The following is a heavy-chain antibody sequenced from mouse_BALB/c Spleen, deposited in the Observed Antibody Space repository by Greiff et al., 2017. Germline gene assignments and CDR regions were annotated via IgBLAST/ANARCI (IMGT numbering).Heavy chain of an antibody. Sequence: LQQPGAELVKPGASVKMSCKASGYTFTSYNMHWVKQTPGQGLEWIGAIYPGNGDTSYNQKFKGKATLTADKSSSTAYMQLSSLTSEDSAVYYCAREGELGLRYYAMDYWGQGTSVTVSS. CDR1: GYTFTSYN. CDR3: AREGELGLRYYAMDY. V-gene: IGHV1-12*01. J-gene: IGHJ4*01. D-gene: IGHD3-1*01. CDR2: IYPGNGDT.